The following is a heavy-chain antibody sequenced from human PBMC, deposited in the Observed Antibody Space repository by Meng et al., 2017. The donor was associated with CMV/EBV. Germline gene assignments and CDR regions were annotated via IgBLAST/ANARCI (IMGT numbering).Heavy chain of an antibody. CDR2: IYYSGST. J-gene: IGHJ6*02. V-gene: IGHV4-39*07. D-gene: IGHD1-7*01. CDR1: GGSISSSSYY. Sequence: SETLSLTCTVSGGSISSSSYYWGWIRQPPGTGLEWIGSIYYSGSTYYNPSLKSRVTISVDTSKNQFSLQLSSVTAADTAVYYCARDGSYNWNYIYYYYGMDVWGQGTTVTVSS. CDR3: ARDGSYNWNYIYYYYGMDV.